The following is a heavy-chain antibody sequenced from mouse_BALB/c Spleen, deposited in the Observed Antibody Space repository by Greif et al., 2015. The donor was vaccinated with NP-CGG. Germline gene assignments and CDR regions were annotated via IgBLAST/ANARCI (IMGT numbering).Heavy chain of an antibody. CDR3: ASNSLLRLPYWYFDV. CDR2: IDPENGNT. Sequence: VQLKQSGAELVRPGALVKLSCKASGFNIKDYYMHWVKQRPEQGLEWIGWIDPENGNTIYDPKFQGKASITADTSSNTAYLQLSSLTSEDTAVYYCASNSLLRLPYWYFDVWGAGTTVTVSS. V-gene: IGHV14-1*02. J-gene: IGHJ1*01. CDR1: GFNIKDYY. D-gene: IGHD1-2*01.